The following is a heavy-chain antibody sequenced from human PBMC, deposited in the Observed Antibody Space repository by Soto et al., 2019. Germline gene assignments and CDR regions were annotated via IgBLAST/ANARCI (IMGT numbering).Heavy chain of an antibody. J-gene: IGHJ6*02. CDR3: TKVPNWNYDYYGVDV. CDR1: GDSVSNYY. Sequence: PSETLSLTCTVSGDSVSNYYWSWIRQPAGRGLEWIGRVYSSGATNYNPSLNGRVTMSVDTCRNQFSLRLSSVTAADTAIYYCTKVPNWNYDYYGVDVWGQGTAVTVSS. V-gene: IGHV4-4*07. D-gene: IGHD1-20*01. CDR2: VYSSGAT.